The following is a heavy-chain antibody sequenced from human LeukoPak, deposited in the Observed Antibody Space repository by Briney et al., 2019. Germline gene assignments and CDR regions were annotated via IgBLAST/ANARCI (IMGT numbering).Heavy chain of an antibody. Sequence: PSETLSLTCTVSGGAIRSHYWNWIRQPAGKGLEWIGRIHSSGYTNDNPCLKSRITMSVDMSKNQFSLRLNSVTAADTAVYYCARGEHSVDSWGQGMLVTVSS. J-gene: IGHJ4*02. CDR3: ARGEHSVDS. CDR1: GGAIRSHY. V-gene: IGHV4-4*07. CDR2: IHSSGYT. D-gene: IGHD1/OR15-1a*01.